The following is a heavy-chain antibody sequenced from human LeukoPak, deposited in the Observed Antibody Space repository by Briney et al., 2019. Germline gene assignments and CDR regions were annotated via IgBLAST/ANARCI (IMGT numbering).Heavy chain of an antibody. CDR3: ARRAANLLYNWFDP. CDR2: IIPIFGTA. J-gene: IGHJ5*02. Sequence: ASVKVSCKASRGTFSSYAISWVRQAPGQGLEWMGGIIPIFGTANYAQKFQGRVTITADESTSTAYMELSSLRSEDTAVYYCARRAANLLYNWFDPWGQGTLVTVSS. V-gene: IGHV1-69*13. D-gene: IGHD2-15*01. CDR1: RGTFSSYA.